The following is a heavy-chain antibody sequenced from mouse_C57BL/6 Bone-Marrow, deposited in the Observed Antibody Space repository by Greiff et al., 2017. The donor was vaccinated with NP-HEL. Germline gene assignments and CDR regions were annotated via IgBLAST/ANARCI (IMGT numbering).Heavy chain of an antibody. D-gene: IGHD2-1*01. CDR1: GYTFTDYY. CDR2: INPYNGGT. V-gene: IGHV1-19*01. J-gene: IGHJ2*01. CDR3: ASIYYGNYGCIFDY. Sequence: EVQGVESGPVLVKPGASVKMSCKASGYTFTDYYMNWVKQSHGKSLEWIGVINPYNGGTSYNQKFKGKATLTVAKSSSTAYMELNSLTSEESAVYYCASIYYGNYGCIFDYWGRGNTLTLS.